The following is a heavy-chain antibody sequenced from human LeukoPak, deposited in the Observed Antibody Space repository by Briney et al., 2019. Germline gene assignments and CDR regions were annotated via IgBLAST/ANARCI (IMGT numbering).Heavy chain of an antibody. CDR1: GFTFSTYS. J-gene: IGHJ4*02. Sequence: PGGSLRLSCVDSGFTFSTYSMNWVRQAPGKGLEWVSSISSSSSYIYYGDSVKGRFTISRDNAKNSLYLQMNSLRAEDTALYYCAKSIGRYCSGGSCYSGAFDYWGQGTLVTVSS. D-gene: IGHD2-15*01. CDR3: AKSIGRYCSGGSCYSGAFDY. CDR2: ISSSSSYI. V-gene: IGHV3-21*04.